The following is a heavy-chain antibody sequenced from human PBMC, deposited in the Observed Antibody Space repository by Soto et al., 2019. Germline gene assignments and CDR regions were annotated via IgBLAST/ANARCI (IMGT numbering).Heavy chain of an antibody. V-gene: IGHV1-18*04. CDR3: ARTHPGIAASSARY. J-gene: IGHJ4*02. Sequence: AAVKVSCKASGYTFTRYGISWVRQAPGQGLEWMGWISAYNGNTNYAQKLQGRVTMTTDTSTSTAYMELRSLRSDDTAVYYCARTHPGIAASSARYWGQGTLVTVSS. CDR1: GYTFTRYG. D-gene: IGHD6-13*01. CDR2: ISAYNGNT.